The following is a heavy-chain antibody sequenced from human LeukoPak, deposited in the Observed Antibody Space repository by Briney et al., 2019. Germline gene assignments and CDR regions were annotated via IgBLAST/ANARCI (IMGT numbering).Heavy chain of an antibody. CDR1: GGSVSSGSYY. CDR2: IYYGGST. V-gene: IGHV4-61*01. D-gene: IGHD3-9*01. Sequence: SETLSLTCTVSGGSVSSGSYYWSWIRQPPGKGLEWIGYIYYGGSTNYNPSLKSRVTISVDTSKNQFSLKLSSVTAADTAVYYCASGNILTGYGYYFDYWGQGTLVTVSS. CDR3: ASGNILTGYGYYFDY. J-gene: IGHJ4*02.